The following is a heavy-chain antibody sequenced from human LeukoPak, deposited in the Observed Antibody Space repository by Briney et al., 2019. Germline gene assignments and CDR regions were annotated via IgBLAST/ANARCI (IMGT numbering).Heavy chain of an antibody. CDR3: ARDSGDSPGGYYFDY. V-gene: IGHV1-18*01. J-gene: IGHJ4*02. CDR2: ISAYSANT. CDR1: GYTFTSHG. D-gene: IGHD3-10*01. Sequence: ASVKVSCKASGYTFTSHGISWVRQAPGQGLEWMGWISAYSANTNYAQKLQGRVTMTTDTSTSTAYMELRGLRSDDTAVYYCARDSGDSPGGYYFDYWGQGTLVTVSS.